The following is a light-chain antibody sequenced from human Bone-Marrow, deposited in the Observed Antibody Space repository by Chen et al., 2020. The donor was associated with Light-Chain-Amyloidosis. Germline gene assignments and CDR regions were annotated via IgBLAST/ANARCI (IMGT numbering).Light chain of an antibody. CDR3: QQTYNAPG. Sequence: DIQMTQSPSSLSASVGDRVTMTCRASQSISNYLNWYQQRPGKAPKLLIHSASTLQSGVPSRFSGSGFGTDFTLTISSLQPKDFASYYCQQTYNAPGFGPGTKVDI. CDR2: SAS. J-gene: IGKJ3*01. CDR1: QSISNY. V-gene: IGKV1-39*01.